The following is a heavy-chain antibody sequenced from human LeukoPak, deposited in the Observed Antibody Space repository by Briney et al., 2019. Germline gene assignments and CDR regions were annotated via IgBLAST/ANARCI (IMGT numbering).Heavy chain of an antibody. V-gene: IGHV3-23*01. J-gene: IGHJ6*03. CDR2: ISDTGDNT. Sequence: GGSLRLSCAASGFTFSSYVMNWVRQAPGKGLEWVSSISDTGDNTYYADSVKGRFTVSRDNSKNTLYLQMNSLRAEDTAVYYCAKPPRPRTYFMDVWGKGTTVTISS. CDR1: GFTFSSYV. CDR3: AKPPRPRTYFMDV. D-gene: IGHD3/OR15-3a*01.